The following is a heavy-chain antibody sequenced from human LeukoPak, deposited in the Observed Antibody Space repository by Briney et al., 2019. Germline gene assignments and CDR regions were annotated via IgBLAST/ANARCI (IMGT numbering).Heavy chain of an antibody. CDR2: ISWNSGSR. CDR1: GFTFDDYA. V-gene: IGHV3-9*01. CDR3: AKVDGYCSSTSCYRDAEYFQH. Sequence: GRSLRLSCAASGFTFDDYAMHWVRQAPGKGLEWVSGISWNSGSRGYADSVKGRFTISRDNAKNSLYLQMNSLRAEDTALYYCAKVDGYCSSTSCYRDAEYFQHWGQGTLVTVSS. J-gene: IGHJ1*01. D-gene: IGHD2-2*02.